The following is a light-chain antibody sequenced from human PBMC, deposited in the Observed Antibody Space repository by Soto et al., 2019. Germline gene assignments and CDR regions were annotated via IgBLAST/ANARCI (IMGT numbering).Light chain of an antibody. CDR3: SSYASSNNVV. CDR2: EVT. V-gene: IGLV2-8*01. Sequence: QSALTQPPSASGSPGQSVTISCTGTSSDVGGYNYVSWYQQHPGKAPKLMIYEVTKRPPGVPDRFSGSKSGNTASLTVSGLQAEEEADYYCSSYASSNNVVFGGGTKLTVL. J-gene: IGLJ2*01. CDR1: SSDVGGYNY.